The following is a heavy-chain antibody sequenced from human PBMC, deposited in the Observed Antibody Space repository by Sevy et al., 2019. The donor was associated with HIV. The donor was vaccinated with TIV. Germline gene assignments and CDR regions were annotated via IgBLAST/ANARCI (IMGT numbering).Heavy chain of an antibody. CDR1: GFTFSSYG. J-gene: IGHJ6*02. Sequence: GGSLRLSCAASGFTFSSYGMHWVRQAPGKGLEWVAFIRYDGSNKDYADSVKGRFTISRDNSKNTMYLQMNSLRAEDTAVYYCATSRYGSGGSCYGADYYYGMDVWGQGTTVTVSS. V-gene: IGHV3-30*02. D-gene: IGHD2-15*01. CDR3: ATSRYGSGGSCYGADYYYGMDV. CDR2: IRYDGSNK.